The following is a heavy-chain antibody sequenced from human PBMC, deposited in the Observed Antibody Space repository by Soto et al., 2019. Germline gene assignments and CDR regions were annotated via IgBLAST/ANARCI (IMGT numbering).Heavy chain of an antibody. CDR1: GGSFTSNNW. Sequence: PSETLSLTCAVSGGSFTSNNWWTWVRQPPGQGLEWIGEIYRTGSTNYNPSLKSRVTISLDKSENQFSLKVTSLTAADTAVYYCARGLLRGFIAAAGRKSNWFDPWGQGTLVTVSS. J-gene: IGHJ5*02. CDR3: ARGLLRGFIAAAGRKSNWFDP. V-gene: IGHV4-4*02. D-gene: IGHD6-13*01. CDR2: IYRTGST.